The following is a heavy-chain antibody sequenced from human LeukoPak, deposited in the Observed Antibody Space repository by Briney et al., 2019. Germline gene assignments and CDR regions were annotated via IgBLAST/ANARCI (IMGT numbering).Heavy chain of an antibody. V-gene: IGHV3-21*01. CDR1: GFTFSSYS. D-gene: IGHD3-22*01. CDR2: ISSSGHYI. CDR3: ARNPYYYDTSGHFDY. J-gene: IGHJ4*02. Sequence: GGSLRLSCAASGFTFSSYSMNWVRQAPGKGLEWVSSISSSGHYIYYADSVEGRFTISRDNAKNSLFLQMNSLRAEDMAVYYCARNPYYYDTSGHFDYWGQGTLVTVSS.